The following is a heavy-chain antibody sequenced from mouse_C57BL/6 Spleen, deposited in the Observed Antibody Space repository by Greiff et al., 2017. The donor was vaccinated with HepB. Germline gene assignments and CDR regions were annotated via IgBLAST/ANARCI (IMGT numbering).Heavy chain of an antibody. D-gene: IGHD6-1*01. CDR1: GYTFTDYN. V-gene: IGHV1-22*01. CDR3: ASLDSPYWYFDV. CDR2: INPNNGGT. Sequence: EVQLQQSGPELVKPGASVKMSCKASGYTFTDYNMHWVKQSHGQSLEWIGYINPNNGGTRYNQKFKGKATLTVNKSSRTSYMELRSLTSEDSAVYYCASLDSPYWYFDVWGTGTTVTVSS. J-gene: IGHJ1*03.